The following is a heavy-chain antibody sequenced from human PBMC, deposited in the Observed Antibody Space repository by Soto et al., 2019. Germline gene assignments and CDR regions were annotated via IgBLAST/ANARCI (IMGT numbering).Heavy chain of an antibody. D-gene: IGHD2-8*01. CDR3: ARGDSTDCSNGVCSFFYNHDMDV. CDR1: GYSFTDYH. V-gene: IGHV1-2*04. CDR2: INPKSVGT. J-gene: IGHJ6*02. Sequence: ASVTVSCKASGYSFTDYHIHGVRQAPGQGLEWLGRINPKSVGTSTAQKFQGWVTMTTDTSISTASMELTRLTSDDTAIYYCARGDSTDCSNGVCSFFYNHDMDVWGQGTTVTVSS.